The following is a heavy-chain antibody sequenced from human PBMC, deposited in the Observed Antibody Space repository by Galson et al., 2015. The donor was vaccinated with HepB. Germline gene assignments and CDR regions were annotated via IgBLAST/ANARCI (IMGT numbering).Heavy chain of an antibody. CDR1: GGSFSGYY. CDR2: INHSGST. D-gene: IGHD1-26*01. Sequence: ETLSLTCAVYGGSFSGYYWSWIRQPPGKGLEWIGEINHSGSTNYNPSLKSRVTISVDTSKNQFSLKLSSVTAADTAVYYCASLRGSGSSGYWGQGTLVTVSS. J-gene: IGHJ4*02. V-gene: IGHV4-34*01. CDR3: ASLRGSGSSGY.